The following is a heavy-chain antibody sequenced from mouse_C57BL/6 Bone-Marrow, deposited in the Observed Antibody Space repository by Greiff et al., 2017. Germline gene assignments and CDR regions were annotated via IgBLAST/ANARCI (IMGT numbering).Heavy chain of an antibody. D-gene: IGHD2-3*01. CDR3: ARSRIYYGYYAWFAY. Sequence: VQLQQPGAELVKPGASVKLSCKASGYTFTSYWMHWVKQRPGQGLEWIGMIHPNSGSTNYNEKFKSKATLTVDKSSSPAYMQLSSLTSEDSAVYYCARSRIYYGYYAWFAYWGQGTLVTVSA. CDR1: GYTFTSYW. CDR2: IHPNSGST. J-gene: IGHJ3*01. V-gene: IGHV1-64*01.